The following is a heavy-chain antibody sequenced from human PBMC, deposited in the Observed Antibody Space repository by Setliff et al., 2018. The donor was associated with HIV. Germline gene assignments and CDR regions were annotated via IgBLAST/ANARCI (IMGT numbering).Heavy chain of an antibody. D-gene: IGHD3-3*01. CDR1: GFTFRHYS. V-gene: IGHV3-21*04. CDR2: ITNRSDT. J-gene: IGHJ4*02. CDR3: ARVRGRGYYTLLYYFDD. Sequence: GGSLRLSCAASGFTFRHYSMNWVRQAPGKGLEWLSSITNRSDTLYIDSVKGRFTISRDNAKNSLYLQMNSLRAEDTAVYYCARVRGRGYYTLLYYFDDWGQGTLVTVSS.